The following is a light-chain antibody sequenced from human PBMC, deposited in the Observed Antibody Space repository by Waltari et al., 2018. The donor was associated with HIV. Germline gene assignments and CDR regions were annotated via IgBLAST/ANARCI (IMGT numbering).Light chain of an antibody. J-gene: IGLJ1*01. V-gene: IGLV2-14*03. CDR1: SSDVGRSNY. CDR2: DVS. Sequence: QSALTQPASVSGSPGQSIAISCPGPSSDVGRSNYVPWYQQHPGKVPKLMSFDVSNRPSGVSHRFSGSKSGNTAALTISGLQAEDEADYYCSSYTSSSTYVFGTGTKVTVL. CDR3: SSYTSSSTYV.